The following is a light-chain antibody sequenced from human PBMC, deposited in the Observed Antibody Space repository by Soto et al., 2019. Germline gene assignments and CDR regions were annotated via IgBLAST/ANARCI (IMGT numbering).Light chain of an antibody. Sequence: DIQMTQSPSTLSASVGDRVTITCRASQSISFWLAWYQQKPGKAPNLLISKASSLESGVPSRFSGSGSGTEFTLTISSLQPDDFAIYYCQQYISYPLSFGGGTKVEIK. CDR3: QQYISYPLS. CDR1: QSISFW. CDR2: KAS. V-gene: IGKV1-5*03. J-gene: IGKJ4*01.